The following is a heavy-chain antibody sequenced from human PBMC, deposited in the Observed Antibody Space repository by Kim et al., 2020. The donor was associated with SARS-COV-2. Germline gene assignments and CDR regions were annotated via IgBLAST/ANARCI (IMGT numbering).Heavy chain of an antibody. CDR3: ARGSRHCSSTSCYEFDY. CDR1: GFTFSSYS. CDR2: ISSSSSYI. Sequence: GGSLRLSCAASGFTFSSYSMNWVRQAPGKGLEWVSSISSSSSYIYYADSVKGRFTISRDNAKNSLYLQMNSLRAEDTAVYYCARGSRHCSSTSCYEFDYWGQGTLVTVSS. J-gene: IGHJ4*02. D-gene: IGHD2-2*01. V-gene: IGHV3-21*01.